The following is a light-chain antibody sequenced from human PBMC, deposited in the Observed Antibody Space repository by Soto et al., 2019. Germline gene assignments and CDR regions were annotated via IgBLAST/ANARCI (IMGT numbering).Light chain of an antibody. J-gene: IGKJ4*01. Sequence: DIQMTQSPSTLSASVGDRVTITFRASQSISAWLAWYQQKPGKAPKLLIYKASTLESGVSSRFSGRGSGTEFTLTISSLQPDDFATYYCQQYNSVSLLTFGGGTKVDIK. CDR1: QSISAW. CDR2: KAS. V-gene: IGKV1-5*03. CDR3: QQYNSVSLLT.